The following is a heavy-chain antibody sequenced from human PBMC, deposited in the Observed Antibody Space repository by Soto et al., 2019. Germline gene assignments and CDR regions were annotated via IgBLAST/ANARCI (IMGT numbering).Heavy chain of an antibody. CDR3: AKGEVRGIIPSYFDY. J-gene: IGHJ4*02. Sequence: GGSLRLSCAVSGFTFRWFGMNWVREAPGKGLEWVARISNDGSNEYYVDSVKGRLTISRDNSKNTLYLQMDSLRAEDTAVYYCAKGEVRGIIPSYFDYWGLGTLVTVSS. D-gene: IGHD3-10*01. CDR1: GFTFRWFG. CDR2: ISNDGSNE. V-gene: IGHV3-30*18.